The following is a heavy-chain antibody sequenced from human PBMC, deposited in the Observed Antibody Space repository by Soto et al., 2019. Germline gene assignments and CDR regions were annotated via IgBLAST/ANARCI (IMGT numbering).Heavy chain of an antibody. D-gene: IGHD3-22*01. CDR2: LSGDGTTT. J-gene: IGHJ4*02. V-gene: IGHV3-23*01. Sequence: EVQLLESGGGLVQPGGSLRLSCTASGFTFSTYGMSWVRQAPGKGLVWVSSLSGDGTTTYYIDSVKGRFTISRDNSRNTLSLQMNSLRTNDTAIYYCAKDISFDTSAYNYWGQGILVAVSS. CDR1: GFTFSTYG. CDR3: AKDISFDTSAYNY.